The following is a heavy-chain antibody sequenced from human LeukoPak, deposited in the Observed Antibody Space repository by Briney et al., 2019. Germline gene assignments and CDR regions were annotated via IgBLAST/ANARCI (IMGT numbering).Heavy chain of an antibody. CDR1: GYTFTGYY. D-gene: IGHD6-19*01. CDR3: ASTRPPGIAVAGTGGSGAIDY. V-gene: IGHV1-2*04. J-gene: IGHJ4*02. CDR2: INPNSGGT. Sequence: ASVKVSCKASGYTFTGYYMHWVRQAPGQGLEWMGWINPNSGGTNYAQKFQGWVTMTRDTSISTAYMELSRLRSEDTAVYYCASTRPPGIAVAGTGGSGAIDYWGQGTLVTVSS.